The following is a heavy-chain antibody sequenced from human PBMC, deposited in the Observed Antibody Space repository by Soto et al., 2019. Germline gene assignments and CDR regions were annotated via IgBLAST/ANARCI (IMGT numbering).Heavy chain of an antibody. D-gene: IGHD2-15*01. CDR3: ARGYCSGGTCYSGWSMDV. J-gene: IGHJ6*02. V-gene: IGHV3-53*01. CDR2: INSGGST. CDR1: GFTVSSNY. Sequence: EVQLAESGGGLIQPGGSLRLSCAASGFTVSSNYMTWVHQAPGKGLEWVSVINSGGSTYYADSVKGRFTISRDNSKNTMYLQMNSLSAEDTAVYYCARGYCSGGTCYSGWSMDVWGQGTTVTVSS.